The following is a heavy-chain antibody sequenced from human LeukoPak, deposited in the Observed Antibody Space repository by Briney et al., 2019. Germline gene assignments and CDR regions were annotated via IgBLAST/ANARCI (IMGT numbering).Heavy chain of an antibody. Sequence: GGSLRLSCAASGFTFSSYSMNWVRQAPGKGLEWVSSITSSSTYIYYADSMKGRFTISRDNAKNSLYLQMDSLRAEDTAVYYCARGSSGSYYTLFDYWGQGTLVTVSS. CDR1: GFTFSSYS. CDR3: ARGSSGSYYTLFDY. V-gene: IGHV3-21*01. CDR2: ITSSSTYI. J-gene: IGHJ4*02. D-gene: IGHD1-26*01.